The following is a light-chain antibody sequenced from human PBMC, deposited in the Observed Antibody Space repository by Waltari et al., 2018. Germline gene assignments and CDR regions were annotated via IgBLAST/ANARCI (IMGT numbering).Light chain of an antibody. CDR2: WAS. CDR3: QQYYTAPYT. V-gene: IGKV4-1*01. J-gene: IGKJ2*01. Sequence: DIVMTQSPDSLPVSLGERATITFKSSQCVFYNSNNKHYLAWAHQKVGQPPKLLLYWASSRESGVPARFSGSVSGTDFTLTISSLQTEDVAVYYCQQYYTAPYTFGQGTKLEIK. CDR1: QCVFYNSNNKHY.